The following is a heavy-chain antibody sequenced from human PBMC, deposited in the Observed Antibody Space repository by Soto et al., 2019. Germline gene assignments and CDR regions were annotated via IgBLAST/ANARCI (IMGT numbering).Heavy chain of an antibody. CDR2: INHSGST. CDR1: GGSFSGYY. J-gene: IGHJ6*03. Sequence: PSETLSLTCAVYGGSFSGYYWSWIRQPPGKGLEWIGEINHSGSTNYNPSLKSRVTISVDTSKNQFSLKLSSVTAAETDVYYCAREVYYMDVWGKGTTVTVSS. CDR3: AREVYYMDV. V-gene: IGHV4-34*01.